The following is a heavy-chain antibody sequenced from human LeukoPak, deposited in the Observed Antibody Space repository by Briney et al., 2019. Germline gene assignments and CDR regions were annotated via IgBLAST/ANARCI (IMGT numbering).Heavy chain of an antibody. Sequence: SETLSLTCAVSGVSFNDYYWSWVRQTPGKGLEWIGEINHSGYTNDSPSLKSRVTLSIDTSRKQFSLNLRSVTVADTGIYSCTRMTAGHDYWGQGTLVTVSS. V-gene: IGHV4-34*01. CDR1: GVSFNDYY. CDR2: INHSGYT. CDR3: TRMTAGHDY. J-gene: IGHJ4*02. D-gene: IGHD2-21*02.